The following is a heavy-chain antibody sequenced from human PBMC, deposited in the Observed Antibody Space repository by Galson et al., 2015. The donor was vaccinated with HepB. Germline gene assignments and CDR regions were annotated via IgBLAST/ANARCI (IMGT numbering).Heavy chain of an antibody. J-gene: IGHJ5*02. V-gene: IGHV1-69*02. CDR2: IIPILGIA. Sequence: SCKASGGTFSSYTISWVRQAPGQGLEWMGRIIPILGIANYAQKFQGRVTITADKSTSTAYMELSSLRSEDTAVYYCARGEGVIAAAGENWFDPWGQGTLVTVSS. CDR1: GGTFSSYT. D-gene: IGHD6-13*01. CDR3: ARGEGVIAAAGENWFDP.